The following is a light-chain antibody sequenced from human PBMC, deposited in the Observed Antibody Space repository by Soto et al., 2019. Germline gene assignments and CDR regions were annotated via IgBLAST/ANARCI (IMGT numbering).Light chain of an antibody. CDR3: QQRTNCL. V-gene: IGKV3-11*01. Sequence: EIVLTQSPATLSLSPGERATLSCRASQSVSSYLAWYQQKPGQAPRLLIYDASNRATGIPARFSGSWSGTYFTLTISSLDPEDFAVYYCQQRTNCLFGPGTKVDIK. CDR1: QSVSSY. J-gene: IGKJ3*01. CDR2: DAS.